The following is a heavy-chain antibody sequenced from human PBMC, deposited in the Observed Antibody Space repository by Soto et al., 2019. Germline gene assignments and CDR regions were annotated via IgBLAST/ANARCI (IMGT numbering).Heavy chain of an antibody. D-gene: IGHD5-12*01. CDR3: AHTLPGYSYGRHPIFDY. CDR2: IYWDDDK. Sequence: QITLKESGPTLVKPTQTLTLTCTFSGFSLSTGTVGVGWIRQPPGKALEWLALIYWDDDKRYSPSLKSRITITKDTSKNQVVLTMTNMDPVDTGTYFCAHTLPGYSYGRHPIFDYWGQGTLVTVSS. CDR1: GFSLSTGTVG. J-gene: IGHJ4*02. V-gene: IGHV2-5*02.